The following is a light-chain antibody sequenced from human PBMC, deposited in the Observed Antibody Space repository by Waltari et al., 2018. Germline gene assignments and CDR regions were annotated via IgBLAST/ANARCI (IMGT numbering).Light chain of an antibody. V-gene: IGKV4-1*01. J-gene: IGKJ3*01. CDR1: QSVLYTSDNKNY. Sequence: DIVMTQSPDSLAVSLGERATINCKSSQSVLYTSDNKNYLAWYQQRPGQPPKLLIYWASTGVSRVPDRFSGSGSGTDFTLTISSLQAEDVAVYYCQQYYGTPQFTFGPGTRVDIK. CDR3: QQYYGTPQFT. CDR2: WAS.